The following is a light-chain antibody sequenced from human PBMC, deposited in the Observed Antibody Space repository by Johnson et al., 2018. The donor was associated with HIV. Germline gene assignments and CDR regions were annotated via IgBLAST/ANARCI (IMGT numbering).Light chain of an antibody. CDR1: SSNIGNNY. Sequence: QPVLTQPPSVSAAPGQKVTISCSGSSSNIGNNYVSWYQQLPGTAPKLLIYENNKRPSGIPDRFSGSKSGTSATLGITGLQTGDEADYYCGTWDSSLSALYVFRTGTKVTVL. CDR3: GTWDSSLSALYV. CDR2: ENN. V-gene: IGLV1-51*02. J-gene: IGLJ1*01.